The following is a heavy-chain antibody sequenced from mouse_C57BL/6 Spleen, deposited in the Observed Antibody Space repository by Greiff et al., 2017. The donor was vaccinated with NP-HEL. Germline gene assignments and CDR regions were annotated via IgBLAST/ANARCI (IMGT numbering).Heavy chain of an antibody. J-gene: IGHJ2*01. CDR2: INPYNGGT. CDR1: GYTFTDYY. D-gene: IGHD3-3*01. CDR3: ARRDEDFDY. Sequence: EVQLQQSGPALVKPGASVKMSCKASGYTFTDYYMNWVKQSHGKSLEWIGVINPYNGGTSYNQKFKGKATLTVDKSSSTAYMELNSLTSEDSAVFCCARRDEDFDYWGQGTTLTVSS. V-gene: IGHV1-19*01.